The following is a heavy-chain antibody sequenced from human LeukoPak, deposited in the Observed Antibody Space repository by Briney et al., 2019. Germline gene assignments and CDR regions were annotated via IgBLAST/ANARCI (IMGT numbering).Heavy chain of an antibody. J-gene: IGHJ4*02. CDR2: IKSRTDGGTT. CDR1: GFTFNNAW. D-gene: IGHD2-15*01. V-gene: IGHV3-15*01. Sequence: GGSLRLSCAASGFTFNNAWMTWLRQAPGKGLEWVGRIKSRTDGGTTDYAAPLKGRFTISRDDSKGTLFLQMNSLKTEDTAVYYSTKEGALLDWGQGALVTVSS. CDR3: TKEGALLD.